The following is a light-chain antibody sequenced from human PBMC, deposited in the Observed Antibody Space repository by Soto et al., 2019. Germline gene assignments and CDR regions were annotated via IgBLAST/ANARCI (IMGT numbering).Light chain of an antibody. J-gene: IGKJ2*01. CDR3: QQYDELPYT. CDR2: DAS. V-gene: IGKV1-33*01. Sequence: DIQMTQSPSSLSASVGDRVTITCQASQNIRNYLNWYQHKLGKAPRLLISDASHLEPGVPSSFSATGSGTDFTLTISDLQPGDRATYFCQQYDELPYTFGGWTRLEI. CDR1: QNIRNY.